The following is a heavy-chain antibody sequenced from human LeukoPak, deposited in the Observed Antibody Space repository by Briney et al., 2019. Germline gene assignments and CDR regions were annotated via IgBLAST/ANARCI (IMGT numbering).Heavy chain of an antibody. V-gene: IGHV4-59*08. Sequence: SETLSLTCTVSGASFSTYYWSWIRQPPGKGLEWIGYIYSSGSTSYNPSLKSRVTISLDTSKNQFSLNLSSVTAADTALHYCARLGYTYGNGWFDPWGQGTLVTVSS. J-gene: IGHJ5*02. CDR1: GASFSTYY. D-gene: IGHD5-18*01. CDR2: IYSSGST. CDR3: ARLGYTYGNGWFDP.